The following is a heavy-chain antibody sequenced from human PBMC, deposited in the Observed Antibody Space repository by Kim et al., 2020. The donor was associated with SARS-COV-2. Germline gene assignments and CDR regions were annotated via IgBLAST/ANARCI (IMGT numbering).Heavy chain of an antibody. D-gene: IGHD4-17*01. V-gene: IGHV3-30*02. CDR3: AKDDHRDYGDGMDV. J-gene: IGHJ6*02. Sequence: DSVKGRFTISRDNSKNTLYLQMNSLRAEDTAVYYCAKDDHRDYGDGMDVWGQGTTLTVSS.